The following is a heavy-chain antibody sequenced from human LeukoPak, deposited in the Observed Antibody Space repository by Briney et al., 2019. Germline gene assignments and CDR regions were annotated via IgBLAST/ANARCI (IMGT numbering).Heavy chain of an antibody. J-gene: IGHJ5*02. CDR1: SGSISSYY. CDR2: IYYSGST. V-gene: IGHV4-59*01. CDR3: ARDLGLKRFDP. D-gene: IGHD3-16*01. Sequence: SETLSLTCTVSSGSISSYYWNWLRQPPGKGLEWIGYIYYSGSTNYNPSLKSRVTISVDTSKNQFSLKLSSVTAADTAVYYCARDLGLKRFDPWGQGTLVTVSS.